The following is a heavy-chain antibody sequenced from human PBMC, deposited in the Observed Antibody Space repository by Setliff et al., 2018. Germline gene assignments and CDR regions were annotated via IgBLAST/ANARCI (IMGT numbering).Heavy chain of an antibody. J-gene: IGHJ6*03. CDR3: AREPTRTGGFYYLDV. CDR1: GASISNYY. D-gene: IGHD2-2*01. Sequence: PSETLSLTCSVSGASISNYYWSWIRQPPGKGLEWIGYIYSSGSTNYNPSLKSRVAISRDTSTNQLSLELRSVTAADTAVYYCAREPTRTGGFYYLDVWGEGTTVTVS. V-gene: IGHV4-4*08. CDR2: IYSSGST.